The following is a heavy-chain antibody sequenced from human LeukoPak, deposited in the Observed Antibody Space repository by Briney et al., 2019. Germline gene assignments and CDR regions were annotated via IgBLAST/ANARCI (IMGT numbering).Heavy chain of an antibody. Sequence: ASVKVSCKASGYTFTSYGISWVRQAPGQGLEWMGWISAYNGHTNYAQKLQGRVTMTTDTSTSTAYMELRSLRSDDTAVYYCARDSDPMTNGLIDYWGQGTLVTVSS. V-gene: IGHV1-18*01. D-gene: IGHD3-22*01. CDR2: ISAYNGHT. J-gene: IGHJ4*02. CDR1: GYTFTSYG. CDR3: ARDSDPMTNGLIDY.